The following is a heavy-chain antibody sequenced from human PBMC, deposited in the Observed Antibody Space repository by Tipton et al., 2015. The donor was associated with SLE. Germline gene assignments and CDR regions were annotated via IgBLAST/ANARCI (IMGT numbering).Heavy chain of an antibody. V-gene: IGHV4-61*09. Sequence: TLSLTCTVSGGSISSGSYYWSWIRQPAGRGLEWIGYIYTSGSTNYNPSLKSRVTISVDTSKNQFSLKLSSVTAADTAVYYCARGRAGWGGAYNWFDPWGQGTLVTVSS. CDR2: IYTSGST. CDR1: GGSISSGSYY. D-gene: IGHD3-10*01. J-gene: IGHJ5*02. CDR3: ARGRAGWGGAYNWFDP.